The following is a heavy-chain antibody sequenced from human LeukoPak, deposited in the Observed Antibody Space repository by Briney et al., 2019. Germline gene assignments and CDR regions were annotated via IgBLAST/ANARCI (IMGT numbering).Heavy chain of an antibody. CDR1: GFTFSSYS. CDR2: ISSSSSYI. J-gene: IGHJ4*02. CDR3: ARDRAEGSSSWFHFDY. D-gene: IGHD6-13*01. V-gene: IGHV3-21*01. Sequence: GGSLRLSCAASGFTFSSYSMNWVHQAPGKGLEWVSSISSSSSYIYYADSVKGRFTISRDNAKNSLYLQMNSLSAEDTAVYYCARDRAEGSSSWFHFDYWGQGTLVPVSS.